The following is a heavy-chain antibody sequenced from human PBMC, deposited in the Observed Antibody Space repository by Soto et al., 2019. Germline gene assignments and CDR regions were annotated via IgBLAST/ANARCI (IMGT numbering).Heavy chain of an antibody. D-gene: IGHD4-17*01. J-gene: IGHJ3*02. V-gene: IGHV3-23*01. CDR3: AKGDYGGAGAFDI. CDR2: ISGSGGST. Sequence: PWGSVRLSCAASGFTFIGYAMSWVRQAPGKGLEWVSAISGSGGSTYYADSVKGRFTISRDNSKNTLYLQMNSLRAEDTAVYYCAKGDYGGAGAFDIWGQGTMVTVSS. CDR1: GFTFIGYA.